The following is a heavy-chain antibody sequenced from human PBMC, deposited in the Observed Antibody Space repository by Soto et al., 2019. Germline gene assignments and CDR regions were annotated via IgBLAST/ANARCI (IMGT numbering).Heavy chain of an antibody. V-gene: IGHV4-30-4*01. CDR3: VREGGLTTVTKDYYYGMDV. CDR1: GGSISSGDYY. CDR2: IYYSGST. D-gene: IGHD4-4*01. Sequence: QVQLQESGPGLVKPSQTLSLTCTVSGGSISSGDYYWSWIRQPPGKGLEWIGYIYYSGSTSYTPSLMSRVTISVVTSMYQFSLKLSSVTAADTAVYYCVREGGLTTVTKDYYYGMDVWGQGTTVTVSS. J-gene: IGHJ6*02.